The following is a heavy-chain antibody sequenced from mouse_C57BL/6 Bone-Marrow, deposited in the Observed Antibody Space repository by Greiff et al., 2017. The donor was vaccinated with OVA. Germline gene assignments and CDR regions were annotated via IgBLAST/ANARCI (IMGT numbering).Heavy chain of an antibody. CDR1: GYTFTDYE. D-gene: IGHD2-5*01. CDR3: TRSYSNYGDFYY. J-gene: IGHJ2*01. V-gene: IGHV1-15*01. Sequence: VQLQQPGAELVRPGASVTLSCKASGYTFTDYEMHWVKQTPVHGLEWIGVIDPETGGTAYNQKFKGKAILTADKSSSTAYMELRSLTSEDSAVYYCTRSYSNYGDFYYWGQGTTLTVSS. CDR2: IDPETGGT.